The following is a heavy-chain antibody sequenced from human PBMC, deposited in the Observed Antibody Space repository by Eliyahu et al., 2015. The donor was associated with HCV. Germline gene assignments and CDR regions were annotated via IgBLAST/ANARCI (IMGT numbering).Heavy chain of an antibody. Sequence: QVQLQQWGAGLLKPSETLSLTCAVXGGSFXGYYWSWIRQPPGKGLEWIGEINHSGSTNYNPSLKSRVTISVDTSKNQFSLKLSSVTAADTAVYYCARGPIVVVSTRIWYFDLWGRGTLVTVSS. D-gene: IGHD3-22*01. CDR3: ARGPIVVVSTRIWYFDL. CDR2: INHSGST. V-gene: IGHV4-34*01. CDR1: GGSFXGYY. J-gene: IGHJ2*01.